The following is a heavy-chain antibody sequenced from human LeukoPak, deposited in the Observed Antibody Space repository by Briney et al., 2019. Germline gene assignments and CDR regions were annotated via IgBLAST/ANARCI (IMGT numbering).Heavy chain of an antibody. CDR3: ARGMFYYGSAKYYGIDY. J-gene: IGHJ4*02. V-gene: IGHV4-59*01. CDR1: GGSIYSYY. D-gene: IGHD3-10*01. CDR2: ISYSGST. Sequence: SETLSLTCTVSGGSIYSYYWNWIRQPPGKGLEWIGDISYSGSTNYNPSLKSRVSMSVDTTKLYLKLSSVTAADTAVYYCARGMFYYGSAKYYGIDYWGQGALVIVSS.